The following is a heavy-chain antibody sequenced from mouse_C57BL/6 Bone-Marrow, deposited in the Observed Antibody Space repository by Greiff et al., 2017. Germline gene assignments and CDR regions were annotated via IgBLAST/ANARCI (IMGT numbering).Heavy chain of an antibody. CDR1: GFNIKDDY. Sequence: EVQLQQSGAELVRPGASVKLSCTASGFNIKDDYMHWVKQRPEQGLEWIEWIDPENGDTEYASKFQGKATITADTSSNTAYLQLSSLTSEDTAVYYCTTDTTALFDYWGQGTTLTVSS. J-gene: IGHJ2*01. CDR3: TTDTTALFDY. V-gene: IGHV14-4*01. CDR2: IDPENGDT. D-gene: IGHD1-2*01.